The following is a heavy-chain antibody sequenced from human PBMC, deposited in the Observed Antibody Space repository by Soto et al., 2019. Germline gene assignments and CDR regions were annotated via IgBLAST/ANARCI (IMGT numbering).Heavy chain of an antibody. J-gene: IGHJ4*02. Sequence: SRRISCVAYGLTFSSFWMSWVRKAPGKGLEWVANIKQDGIEKYYADAVKGRFTISRDNSRNTLYLQMNSLRAEDTAVYYCARDKGNTADYYFDYWGQGTLDTATS. CDR3: ARDKGNTADYYFDY. V-gene: IGHV3-7*01. CDR1: GLTFSSFW. CDR2: IKQDGIEK. D-gene: IGHD5-18*01.